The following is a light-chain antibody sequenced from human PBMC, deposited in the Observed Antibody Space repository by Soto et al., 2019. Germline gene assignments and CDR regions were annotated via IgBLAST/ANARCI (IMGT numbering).Light chain of an antibody. CDR3: LLVYSGFVV. V-gene: IGLV7-46*01. CDR2: DST. Sequence: QAVVTQEPSLTVSPGGTVTLTCGSSTGTVTTGLYPYWFQQKPGQAPRTLIYDSTNKHSWTPARFSASLLGGKAALTLSGAQPEDEADYYCLLVYSGFVVFGGGTKLTVL. CDR1: TGTVTTGLY. J-gene: IGLJ2*01.